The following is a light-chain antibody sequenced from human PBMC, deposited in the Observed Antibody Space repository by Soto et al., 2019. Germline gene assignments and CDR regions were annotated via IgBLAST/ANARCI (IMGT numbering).Light chain of an antibody. J-gene: IGKJ1*01. CDR3: QQYNSYS. CDR2: DVS. CDR1: QNISNY. Sequence: IVLTQSPATLSLSPGKRATLSCRASQNISNYLIWYQQKPGQAPRLLIYDVSNRATGIPARFSGSGSGTEFTLTISSLQSEDFATYYCQQYNSYSFGQGTKVDIK. V-gene: IGKV3-11*01.